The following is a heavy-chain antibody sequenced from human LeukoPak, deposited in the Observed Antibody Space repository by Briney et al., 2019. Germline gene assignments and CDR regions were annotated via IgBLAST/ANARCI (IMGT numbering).Heavy chain of an antibody. CDR3: ARASTTVPNLLDY. J-gene: IGHJ4*02. Sequence: GGSLRLSCAASGFIFSRYWMTWVRQAPGKGLEWVANIKPDGSEKKYVDSVKGRFTISRDNARHTLYLQMNSLRAEDTAVYYCARASTTVPNLLDYWGQGTLVTVSS. V-gene: IGHV3-7*02. CDR2: IKPDGSEK. CDR1: GFIFSRYW. D-gene: IGHD4-17*01.